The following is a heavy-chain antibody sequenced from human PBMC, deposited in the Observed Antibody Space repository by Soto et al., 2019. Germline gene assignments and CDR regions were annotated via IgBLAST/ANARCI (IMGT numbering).Heavy chain of an antibody. CDR3: ARPLYSYGPMDV. CDR1: GGSVSSGNYY. CDR2: IYYSGST. Sequence: SETLSLTCTVSGGSVSSGNYYWSWIRQPPGKGLEWIGYIYYSGSTNYNPSLKSRVTISVDTSKNQFSLKLSSVTAADTAVYYCARPLYSYGPMDVWGQGTTVTVSS. D-gene: IGHD5-18*01. J-gene: IGHJ6*02. V-gene: IGHV4-61*01.